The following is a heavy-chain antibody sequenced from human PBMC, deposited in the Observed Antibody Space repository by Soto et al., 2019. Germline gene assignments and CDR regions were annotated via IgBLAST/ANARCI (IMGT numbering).Heavy chain of an antibody. CDR2: ISGSNNKI. CDR3: ATEGLCGADCYFCEY. D-gene: IGHD2-21*01. V-gene: IGHV3-48*03. CDR1: GFTLRNYE. J-gene: IGHJ4*02. Sequence: EVQVVETGGGPVLPGGSLRLSCAASGFTLRNYEMNWVRKAPGKGLVWVSKISGSNNKIYYADSVKGRFTISRDNANNSLYLQMNSLRAEDTAIYDGATEGLCGADCYFCEYWGQGTMVTVSS.